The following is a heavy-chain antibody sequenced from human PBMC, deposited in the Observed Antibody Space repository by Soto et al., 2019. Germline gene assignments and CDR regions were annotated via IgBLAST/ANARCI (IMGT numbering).Heavy chain of an antibody. CDR2: ISYDGRNK. Sequence: PGGSLRLSCAASGFTFSSYGMHRVRQAPGKGLERVAVISYDGRNKYYADAVKGRFTISRDNSKNTLYLQMSSLGAEDTAVYYCVKDGSSGWPYFYDMDVWGQGTTVTVSS. CDR3: VKDGSSGWPYFYDMDV. D-gene: IGHD6-19*01. J-gene: IGHJ6*02. V-gene: IGHV3-30*18. CDR1: GFTFSSYG.